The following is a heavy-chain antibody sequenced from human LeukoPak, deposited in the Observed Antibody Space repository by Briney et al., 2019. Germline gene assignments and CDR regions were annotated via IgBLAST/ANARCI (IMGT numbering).Heavy chain of an antibody. CDR2: INHSGST. J-gene: IGHJ5*02. CDR1: GGSFSGYY. V-gene: IGHV4-34*01. D-gene: IGHD3-16*01. CDR3: ARGLRAYGP. Sequence: PSETLSLTCAVYGGSFSGYYWSWIRQPPGKGLEWIGEINHSGSTNYNPSLKSRVTISVDTSKNQFPLKLSSVTAADTAVYYCARGLRAYGPWGQGTLVTVSS.